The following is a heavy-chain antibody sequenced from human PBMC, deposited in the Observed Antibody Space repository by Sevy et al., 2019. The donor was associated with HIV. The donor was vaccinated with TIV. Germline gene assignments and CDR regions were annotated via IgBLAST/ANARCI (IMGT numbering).Heavy chain of an antibody. CDR1: GFTFSSYS. J-gene: IGHJ6*02. CDR3: ARSDYYYGMDV. Sequence: GGSLRLSCAASGFTFSSYSMNWVRQAPGKGLEWVSYISSSSSTITYADSVKGRFTISRDNAKNSLYLQMNSLRAEDTAVYYCARSDYYYGMDVWGQGTTVTVSS. CDR2: ISSSSSTI. V-gene: IGHV3-48*01.